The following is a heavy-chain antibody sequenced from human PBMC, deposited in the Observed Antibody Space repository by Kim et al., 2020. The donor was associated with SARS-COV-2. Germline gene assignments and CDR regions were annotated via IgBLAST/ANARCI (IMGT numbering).Heavy chain of an antibody. V-gene: IGHV3-20*01. CDR2: ISWNGGST. CDR3: ARGVRGVIYYYGMDD. D-gene: IGHD3-10*01. Sequence: GGSLRLSCAASGFTFDDYGMSWVRQAPGKGLEWVSGISWNGGSTGYADSVKGRFTISRDNAKNSLYLQMNSLRAEDTALYHCARGVRGVIYYYGMDDWGQGTPVTVSS. J-gene: IGHJ6*02. CDR1: GFTFDDYG.